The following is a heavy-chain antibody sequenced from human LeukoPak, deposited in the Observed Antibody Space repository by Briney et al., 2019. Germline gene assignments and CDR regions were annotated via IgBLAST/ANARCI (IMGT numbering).Heavy chain of an antibody. CDR2: ISSSGGGT. J-gene: IGHJ3*02. CDR3: AKGHSSSTYDACDI. CDR1: GFTFSSYA. V-gene: IGHV3-23*01. D-gene: IGHD2-2*01. Sequence: GGSLRLSCAASGFTFSSYAMSWVRQTPGKGLEWVSGISSSGGGTYYADSVKGRFTISRDNSNTLYLQMNSLRAEDTAVYYCAKGHSSSTYDACDIWGQGTMVTVSS.